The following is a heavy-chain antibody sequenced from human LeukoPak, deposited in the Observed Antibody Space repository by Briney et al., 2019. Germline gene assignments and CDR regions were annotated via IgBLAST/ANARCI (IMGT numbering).Heavy chain of an antibody. CDR1: GYSFTSYW. Sequence: GESLKISCKGSGYSFTSYWIGWVRQMPGKGLEWMGVIHPADSDTRYSPSFQGQVTISADKSISTAYLQWSSLKASDTAMYYCARSYGYYDFWSGYFPRRARPTRQHWLDPWGQGTLVTVSS. D-gene: IGHD3-3*01. CDR3: ARSYGYYDFWSGYFPRRARPTRQHWLDP. CDR2: IHPADSDT. V-gene: IGHV5-51*01. J-gene: IGHJ5*02.